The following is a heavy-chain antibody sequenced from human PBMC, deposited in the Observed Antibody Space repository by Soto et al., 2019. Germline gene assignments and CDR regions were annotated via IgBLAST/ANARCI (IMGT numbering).Heavy chain of an antibody. CDR3: ARVFSRLTYSSGWYTFDY. V-gene: IGHV3-33*01. J-gene: IGHJ4*02. CDR2: IWYDGSNK. CDR1: GFTFSSYG. Sequence: GGSLRLSCAASGFTFSSYGMHWVRQAPGKGLEWVAVIWYDGSNKYYADSVKGRFTISRDNSKNTLYLQMNSLRAEDTAVYYCARVFSRLTYSSGWYTFDYWGQGTLVTVSS. D-gene: IGHD6-19*01.